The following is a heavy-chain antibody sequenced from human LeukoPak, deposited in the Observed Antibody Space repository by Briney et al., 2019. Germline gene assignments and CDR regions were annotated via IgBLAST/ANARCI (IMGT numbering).Heavy chain of an antibody. J-gene: IGHJ6*03. Sequence: SETLSLTCTVSGGSISSYYWSWIRQPPGKGLEWIGYIYYSGSTNYNPSLKSRVTTSVDTSKNQFSLKLSSVTAADTAVYYCARETSQKGAHYMDVWGKGATITISS. CDR1: GGSISSYY. D-gene: IGHD3-16*01. V-gene: IGHV4-59*01. CDR2: IYYSGST. CDR3: ARETSQKGAHYMDV.